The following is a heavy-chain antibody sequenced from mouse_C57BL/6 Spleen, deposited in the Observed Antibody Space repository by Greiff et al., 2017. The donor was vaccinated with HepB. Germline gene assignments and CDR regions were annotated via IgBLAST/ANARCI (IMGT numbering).Heavy chain of an antibody. J-gene: IGHJ4*01. V-gene: IGHV1-72*01. CDR3: ARGGMITTGDYYAMDY. CDR1: GYTFTSYW. Sequence: VQLQQPGAELVKPGASVKLSCKASGYTFTSYWMHWVKQRPGRGLEWIGRIDPNSGGTKYNEKFKSKATLTVDKPSSTAYMQLSSLTSEDSAVYYFARGGMITTGDYYAMDYWRQGTSGTVST. CDR2: IDPNSGGT. D-gene: IGHD2-4*01.